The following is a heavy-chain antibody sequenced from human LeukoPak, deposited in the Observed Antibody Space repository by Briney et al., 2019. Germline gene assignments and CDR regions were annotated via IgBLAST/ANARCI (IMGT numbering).Heavy chain of an antibody. V-gene: IGHV3-30*16. CDR2: ISYDGSNK. J-gene: IGHJ4*02. Sequence: GGSLSHSCAPPGFPFSSHVLHWVAQAPGKGLEGGAVISYDGSNKYYADSVKGRFTISRDNSKNTLYLQMNSLRAEDTAVYYCARVHSGSYLAYWGQGTLVTVSS. CDR1: GFPFSSHV. CDR3: ARVHSGSYLAY. D-gene: IGHD1-26*01.